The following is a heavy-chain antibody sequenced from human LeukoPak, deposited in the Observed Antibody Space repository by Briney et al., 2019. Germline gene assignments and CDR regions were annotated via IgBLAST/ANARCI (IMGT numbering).Heavy chain of an antibody. V-gene: IGHV1-8*02. Sequence: ASVKVSCKASGGTFSSYAISWVRQAPGQGLEWMGWMNPNSGNTGYAQKFQGRVTMTRNTSISTAYMELSSLRSEDTAVYYCARAPLNLMVRGVTPQSYYYYYGMDVWGQGTTVTVSS. CDR1: GGTFSSYA. CDR3: ARAPLNLMVRGVTPQSYYYYYGMDV. D-gene: IGHD3-10*01. J-gene: IGHJ6*02. CDR2: MNPNSGNT.